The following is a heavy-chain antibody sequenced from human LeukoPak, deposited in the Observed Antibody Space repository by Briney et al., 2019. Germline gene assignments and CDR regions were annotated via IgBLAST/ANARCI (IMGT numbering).Heavy chain of an antibody. J-gene: IGHJ5*02. CDR2: ISWNSGSI. CDR1: GFTFDDYA. CDR3: AKGPRSSWSLNWFDP. V-gene: IGHV3-9*01. Sequence: SLRLSCAASGFTFDDYAMHWVRQAPGKGLEWVSGISWNSGSIGYADSVKGRFTISRDNSKNTLYLQMNSLRAEDTAVYYCAKGPRSSWSLNWFDPWGQGTLVTVSS. D-gene: IGHD6-13*01.